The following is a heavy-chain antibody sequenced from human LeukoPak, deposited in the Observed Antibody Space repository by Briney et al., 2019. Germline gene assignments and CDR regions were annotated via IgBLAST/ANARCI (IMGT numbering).Heavy chain of an antibody. CDR3: AKASIGYSSSWYVYSNYYYSMDV. J-gene: IGHJ6*03. CDR1: GFTFDDYA. V-gene: IGHV3-43*02. Sequence: GGSLRLSCAASGFTFDDYAMHWVRQAPGKGLEWVSLISGDGGSTYYADSVKGRFTISRDNSKNSLCLQMNSLRTEDTALYYCAKASIGYSSSWYVYSNYYYSMDVWGKGTPVTVSS. CDR2: ISGDGGST. D-gene: IGHD6-13*01.